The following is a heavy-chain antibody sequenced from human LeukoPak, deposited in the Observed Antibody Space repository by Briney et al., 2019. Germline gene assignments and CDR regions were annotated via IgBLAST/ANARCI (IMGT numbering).Heavy chain of an antibody. V-gene: IGHV3-48*03. CDR2: ISSSSSTI. CDR1: GFTFSSYE. Sequence: GGSLRLSCAASGFTFSSYEMNWVRQAPGKGLEWVSYISSSSSTIYYADSVKGRFTISRDNAKNSLYLQMNSLRAEDTAVYYCARAAGYSSGWFDYWGQGTLVTVSS. J-gene: IGHJ4*02. D-gene: IGHD6-19*01. CDR3: ARAAGYSSGWFDY.